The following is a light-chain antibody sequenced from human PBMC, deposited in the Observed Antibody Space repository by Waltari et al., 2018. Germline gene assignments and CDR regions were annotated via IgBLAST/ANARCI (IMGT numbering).Light chain of an antibody. V-gene: IGKV2-28*01. CDR2: LGS. Sequence: EIAMTQSPLSLPVTPGEPASISCRSSQSLLHNNGFNYLDWYLCRPGQSPQLLIYLGSNRASGISDRISGSGSGTNFTLKVSRVEAEDVGLYFCMQALQSPVTFGQGTRLEIK. CDR1: QSLLHNNGFNY. J-gene: IGKJ5*01. CDR3: MQALQSPVT.